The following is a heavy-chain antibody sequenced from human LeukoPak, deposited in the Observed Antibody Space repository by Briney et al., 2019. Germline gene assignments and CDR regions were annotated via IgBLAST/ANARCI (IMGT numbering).Heavy chain of an antibody. CDR1: GFTFSSYA. D-gene: IGHD6-19*01. Sequence: PGGSLRLSCLVSGFTFSSYAMHWVRQAPGKGLEYVSAISSNGGSTYYADSVKGRFIISRDNSKNTLYLQMSSLRAEDTAVYYCVKTIAVADNFDYWGQGTLVTVSS. V-gene: IGHV3-64D*06. CDR3: VKTIAVADNFDY. CDR2: ISSNGGST. J-gene: IGHJ4*02.